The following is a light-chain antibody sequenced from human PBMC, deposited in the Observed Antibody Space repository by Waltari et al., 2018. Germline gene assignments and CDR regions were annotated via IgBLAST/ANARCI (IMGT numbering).Light chain of an antibody. CDR3: QSADSITTFEV. CDR2: KDT. CDR1: TLPNQY. V-gene: IGLV3-25*03. J-gene: IGLJ3*02. Sequence: SFELTQPPSVSVSPGQTASIPCSGETLPNQYTYWYQQKAGQAPVLVIFKDTERPSGIPERCAGSSSGTVVTLTITGVRTEDEADYYCQSADSITTFEVFGGGTKLTVL.